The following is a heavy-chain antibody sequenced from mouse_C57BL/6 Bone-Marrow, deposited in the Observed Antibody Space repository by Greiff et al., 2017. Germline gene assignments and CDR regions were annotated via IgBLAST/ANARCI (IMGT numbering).Heavy chain of an antibody. V-gene: IGHV1-80*01. CDR3: ARGGVYYGSRHWYFDV. CDR2: LYPGDGDT. Sequence: VQLQQSGAELVKPGASVKISCKASGYAFSSYWMNWVKQRPGKGLEWIGQLYPGDGDTNYNGKFKGKATLTADKSSSTAYMQLSSLTSEDSAVDFCARGGVYYGSRHWYFDVWGKGTTVTVAS. D-gene: IGHD1-1*01. J-gene: IGHJ1*03. CDR1: GYAFSSYW.